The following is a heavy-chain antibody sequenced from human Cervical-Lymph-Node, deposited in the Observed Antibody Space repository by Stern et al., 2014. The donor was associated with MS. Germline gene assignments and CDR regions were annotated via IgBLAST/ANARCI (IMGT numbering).Heavy chain of an antibody. V-gene: IGHV3-53*01. J-gene: IGHJ4*02. CDR1: EFTVSRDY. CDR3: ARDTSSPERSDW. D-gene: IGHD1-1*01. CDR2: ITHVGSA. Sequence: EVQLVESGGGVIQPGGSLRLSCTASEFTVSRDYMTLVRQAPGKGLEWVSLITHVGSAFYTDSVMGGVAISRDDSKNTVYLHMASLRAEDTAMYYCARDTSSPERSDWWGQGTLVTVSS.